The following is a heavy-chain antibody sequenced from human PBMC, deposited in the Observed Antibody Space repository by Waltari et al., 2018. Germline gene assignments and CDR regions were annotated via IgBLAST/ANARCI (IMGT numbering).Heavy chain of an antibody. V-gene: IGHV3-48*04. CDR1: GFTFSSYS. Sequence: EVQLVESGGGLVQLGGSLRLPCAASGFTFSSYSMNCVRQAPGKGLEWVSYISSSSSTIYYADSVKGRFTISRDNAKNSLYLQMNSLRAEDTAVYYCASGRTHYYYYMDVWGKGTTVTVSS. J-gene: IGHJ6*03. CDR2: ISSSSSTI. CDR3: ASGRTHYYYYMDV.